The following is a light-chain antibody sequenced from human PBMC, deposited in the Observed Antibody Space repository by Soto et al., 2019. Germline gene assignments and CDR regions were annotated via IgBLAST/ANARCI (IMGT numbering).Light chain of an antibody. CDR3: ASWDSSLTAGV. J-gene: IGLJ2*01. CDR2: EDN. CDR1: SSNIGNNY. V-gene: IGLV1-51*02. Sequence: QSELTQPPSVSAAPGQRVTISCSGSSSNIGNNYVSWYQQLPGTAPKLLIYEDNKRPSGIPDRFSGSKSGTSATLGITGLQTGDEADYYCASWDSSLTAGVFGGGTKVTVL.